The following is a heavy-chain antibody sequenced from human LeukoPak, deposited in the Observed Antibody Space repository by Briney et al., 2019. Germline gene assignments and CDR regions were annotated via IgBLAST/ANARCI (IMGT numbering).Heavy chain of an antibody. CDR2: INPDGSEM. CDR1: GLTLSSSW. D-gene: IGHD3-16*01. CDR3: ARDFNWGASDY. Sequence: GGSLRLSCVGSGLTLSSSWMHWVRQAPGKGLEWVANINPDGSEMYYVDSVRGRFTMSRDFAKNSLYLQIESLRVEDTAVYYWARDFNWGASDYWGQGTLVTVSA. V-gene: IGHV3-7*01. J-gene: IGHJ4*02.